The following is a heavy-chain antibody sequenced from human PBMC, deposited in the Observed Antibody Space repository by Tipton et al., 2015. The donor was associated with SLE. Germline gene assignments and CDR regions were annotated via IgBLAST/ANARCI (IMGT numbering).Heavy chain of an antibody. CDR1: GGPISSTSFY. CDR2: IFYSGGT. Sequence: TLSLTCTVSGGPISSTSFYWAWIRQPSGKALEWVGGIFYSGGTDSNPALKSRVSISVDTSKNQFSLKLSSVTAADTAVYYCATGDLTECFQHWGQGTLVTVSS. J-gene: IGHJ1*01. V-gene: IGHV4-39*07. CDR3: ATGDLTECFQH. D-gene: IGHD1-14*01.